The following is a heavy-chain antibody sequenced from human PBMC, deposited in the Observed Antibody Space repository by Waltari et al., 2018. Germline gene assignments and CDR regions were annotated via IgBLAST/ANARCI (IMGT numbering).Heavy chain of an antibody. CDR2: IDPSDSFR. CDR1: GYRFTTHW. D-gene: IGHD2-2*01. CDR3: VRHRTTYPLEIDY. Sequence: EVQLVQSGAEVKKPEESLRISCAGSGYRFTTHWLRRVRQMPGKGLEWVGRIDPSDSFRNYGPAFEGHVTISVDQSLRTAYLQWDSLKASDTAIYYCVRHRTTYPLEIDYWGQGTLVTVSS. V-gene: IGHV5-10-1*01. J-gene: IGHJ4*02.